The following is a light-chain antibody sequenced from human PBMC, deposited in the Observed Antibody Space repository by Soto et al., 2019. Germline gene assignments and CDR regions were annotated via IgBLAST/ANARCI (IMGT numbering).Light chain of an antibody. CDR3: QQSYSSPPT. CDR2: RAS. J-gene: IGKJ1*01. V-gene: IGKV1-5*03. CDR1: QSISTW. Sequence: IQMTQSPSSLSASVGGRGTITCRASQSISTWLAWFQQKPGKAPKLLIYRASSLEGGAPSRFSGSGSGTEFTLTISSLQPEDFATYYCQQSYSSPPTFGQGTKVDIK.